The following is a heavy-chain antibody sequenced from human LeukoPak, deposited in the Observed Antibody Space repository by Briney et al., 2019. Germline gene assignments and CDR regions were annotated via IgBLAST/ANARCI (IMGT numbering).Heavy chain of an antibody. CDR1: GFTVSSNY. J-gene: IGHJ4*02. V-gene: IGHV3-66*04. D-gene: IGHD3-16*01. CDR3: ARHRTFKRSGYDY. CDR2: IYSGGST. Sequence: GGSLRLSCAASGFTVSSNYMSWVRQAPGKGLEWVSVIYSGGSTYYADSVKGRFTISRDNSKNTLYLQMNSLRAEDTAVYYCARHRTFKRSGYDYWGQGTLVTVSS.